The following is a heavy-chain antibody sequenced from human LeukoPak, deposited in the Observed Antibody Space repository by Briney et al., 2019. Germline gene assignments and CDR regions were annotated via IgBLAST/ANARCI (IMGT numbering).Heavy chain of an antibody. D-gene: IGHD3-22*01. CDR1: GGTFSSYA. V-gene: IGHV1-69*06. J-gene: IGHJ3*02. Sequence: GASVKVSCKASGGTFSSYAISWVRQAPGQGLEWMGGIIPIFGTANYAQKFQGRVTITADKSTSTAYMELSGLRAEDTAVYYCARESYYDSSVAGGAFDIWGQGTMVTVSS. CDR2: IIPIFGTA. CDR3: ARESYYDSSVAGGAFDI.